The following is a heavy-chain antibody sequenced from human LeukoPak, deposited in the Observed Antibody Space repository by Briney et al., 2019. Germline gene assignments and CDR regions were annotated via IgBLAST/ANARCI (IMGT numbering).Heavy chain of an antibody. V-gene: IGHV4-39*01. CDR2: IYYSGST. J-gene: IGHJ5*02. D-gene: IGHD2-15*01. CDR1: GGSISSSSYY. Sequence: KASETLSLTCTVSGGSISSSSYYWGWIRQPPGKGLEWIGSIYYSGSTYYNPSLKSRVTISVDTSKNQFSLKLSSVTAADTAVYYCARSFIVVVVAATVWFDPWGQGTLVTVSS. CDR3: ARSFIVVVVAATVWFDP.